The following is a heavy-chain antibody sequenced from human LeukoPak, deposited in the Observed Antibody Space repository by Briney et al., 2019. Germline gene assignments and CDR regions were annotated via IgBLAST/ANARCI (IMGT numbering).Heavy chain of an antibody. V-gene: IGHV4-30-2*01. D-gene: IGHD3-10*01. CDR3: ASSSYYGSGSSIDY. CDR2: IYHSGST. Sequence: SETLSLTCTVSGGSISSGGYSWSWIRQPPGKGLEWIGYIYHSGSTYYNPSLKSRVTISVDRSKDQFSLKLSSVTAADTAVYSCASSSYYGSGSSIDYWGQGTLVTVSS. CDR1: GGSISSGGYS. J-gene: IGHJ4*02.